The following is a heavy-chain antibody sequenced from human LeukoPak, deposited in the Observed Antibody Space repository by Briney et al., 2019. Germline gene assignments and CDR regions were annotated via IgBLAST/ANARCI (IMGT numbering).Heavy chain of an antibody. J-gene: IGHJ1*01. D-gene: IGHD6-13*01. Sequence: PSETLSLTCTVSGGSISSYYWSWIRQPPGKGLEWIGYIYYSGSTSYNPSLKSRVTISVDTSKNQFSLKLSSVTAADTAVYYCAGRSSWYSYFQHWGQGTLVTVSS. V-gene: IGHV4-59*08. CDR1: GGSISSYY. CDR2: IYYSGST. CDR3: AGRSSWYSYFQH.